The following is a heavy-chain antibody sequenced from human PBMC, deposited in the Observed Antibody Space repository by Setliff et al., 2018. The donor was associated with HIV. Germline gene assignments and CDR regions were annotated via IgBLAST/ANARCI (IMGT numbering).Heavy chain of an antibody. V-gene: IGHV4-34*01. Sequence: SETLSLTCAVYGGPFSGYYWSWIRQPPGKGLEWIGEINHSGSTNYNPSLKSRVTISVDKSKNQFSLKLTSVTAADTAVYYCARSSTPDTRAYYPDYWGQGTLVTVSS. CDR2: INHSGST. J-gene: IGHJ4*02. CDR3: ARSSTPDTRAYYPDY. CDR1: GGPFSGYY. D-gene: IGHD3-22*01.